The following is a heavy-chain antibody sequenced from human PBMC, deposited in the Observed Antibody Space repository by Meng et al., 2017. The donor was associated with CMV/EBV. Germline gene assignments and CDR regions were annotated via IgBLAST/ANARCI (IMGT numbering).Heavy chain of an antibody. CDR2: IKSKPDGGTT. Sequence: FTFSQAWINWVRQAPGKGLEWVGRIKSKPDGGTTDYAAPVKGRLTISRDDSKNTLYLQMNSLKTEDTAVYYCTTAKEIFGVVISLAYWGQGTLVTVSS. D-gene: IGHD3-3*01. V-gene: IGHV3-15*07. J-gene: IGHJ4*02. CDR1: FTFSQAW. CDR3: TTAKEIFGVVISLAY.